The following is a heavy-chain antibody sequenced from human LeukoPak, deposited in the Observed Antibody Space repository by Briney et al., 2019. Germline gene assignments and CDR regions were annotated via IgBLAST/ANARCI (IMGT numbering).Heavy chain of an antibody. D-gene: IGHD1-20*01. J-gene: IGHJ4*02. CDR3: AKLRITGNYFDY. CDR1: GFTFSSYA. CDR2: ISGSGGGT. Sequence: GGSLRLSCAASGFTFSSYAMSWVRQAPGKGLEWVSTISGSGGGTYYADSVKGRFTISRDNSKNTLYLQMNSLRAEDTAVYYCAKLRITGNYFDYWGQGTLVTVSS. V-gene: IGHV3-23*01.